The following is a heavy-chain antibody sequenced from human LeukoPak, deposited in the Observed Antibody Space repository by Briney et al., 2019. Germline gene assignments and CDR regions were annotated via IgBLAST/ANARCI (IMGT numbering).Heavy chain of an antibody. CDR1: GFAFTSSW. V-gene: IGHV3-7*01. CDR3: ARISASVAGADY. J-gene: IGHJ4*02. CDR2: IKQDGTEK. D-gene: IGHD6-19*01. Sequence: GGSLRLSCAASGFAFTSSWMSWVRQAPGKGLEWLANIKQDGTEKYYVDSVKGRFTISRDNTKNSLYLQMDSLRAEDRAVYYCARISASVAGADYWGQGALVTVSS.